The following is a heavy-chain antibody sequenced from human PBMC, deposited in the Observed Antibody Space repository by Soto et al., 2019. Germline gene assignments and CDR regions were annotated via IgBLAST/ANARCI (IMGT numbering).Heavy chain of an antibody. V-gene: IGHV1-69*13. J-gene: IGHJ4*02. CDR2: IIPIFGTA. Sequence: SVKVSCKASGGTFSSYAISWVRQAPGQGLEWMGGIIPIFGTANYAQKFQGRVTITADESTSTAYMELSSLRSEDTAVYYCARVGTAYCGGDCYSSFDYWGQGTLVTVPS. CDR1: GGTFSSYA. D-gene: IGHD2-21*02. CDR3: ARVGTAYCGGDCYSSFDY.